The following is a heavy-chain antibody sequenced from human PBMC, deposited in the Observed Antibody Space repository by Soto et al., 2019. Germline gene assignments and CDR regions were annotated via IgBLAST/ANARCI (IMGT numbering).Heavy chain of an antibody. CDR1: GFTFSSYG. V-gene: IGHV3-30*18. J-gene: IGHJ3*02. Sequence: QVQLVESGGGVVQPGRSLRLSCAASGFTFSSYGMHWVRQAPGKGLEWVAVISYDGSNKYYADSVKGRFTISRDNSKNTLYLQMNSLRAEDTAVYYCAKEPEMATINGAFDIWGQGTMVTVSS. CDR2: ISYDGSNK. CDR3: AKEPEMATINGAFDI. D-gene: IGHD5-12*01.